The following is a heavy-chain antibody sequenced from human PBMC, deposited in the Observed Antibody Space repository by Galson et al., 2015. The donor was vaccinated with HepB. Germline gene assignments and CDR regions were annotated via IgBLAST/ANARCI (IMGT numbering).Heavy chain of an antibody. D-gene: IGHD4-11*01. CDR3: AKRAVTESTGYYYYMDV. Sequence: SLRLSCAASGFTFSSYAMSWVRQAPGKGLEWVSAISGSGGSTYYADSVKGRFTISRDNSKNTLYLQMNSLRAEDTAVYYCAKRAVTESTGYYYYMDVWGKGTTVTVSS. J-gene: IGHJ6*03. CDR2: ISGSGGST. CDR1: GFTFSSYA. V-gene: IGHV3-23*01.